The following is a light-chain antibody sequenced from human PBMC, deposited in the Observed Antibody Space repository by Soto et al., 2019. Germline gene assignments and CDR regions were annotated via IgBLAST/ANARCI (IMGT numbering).Light chain of an antibody. CDR2: DAS. CDR3: QQRSNWPLIT. V-gene: IGKV3-11*01. J-gene: IGKJ5*01. CDR1: QSVSSY. Sequence: EIVLTQSPATLSLSPGERATLSCRASQSVSSYLAWYQQKPGQAPRLLIYDASNRATGIPARFSGSGSGTGFTLTISSLEPEDFPVYYCQQRSNWPLITFGQGTRLDIK.